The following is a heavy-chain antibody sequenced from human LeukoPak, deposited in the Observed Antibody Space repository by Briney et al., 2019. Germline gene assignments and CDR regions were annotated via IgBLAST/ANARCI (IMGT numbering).Heavy chain of an antibody. Sequence: GASVKVSCKASGGTFSSYAISWVRQATGQGLEWMGWMNPNSGITGCAQKFQGRVTMTRNISITTAYMELTSLTSEDTAVYYCARGIHRGTYRVSHYGMDVWGQGTTVTVS. D-gene: IGHD3-16*01. CDR3: ARGIHRGTYRVSHYGMDV. V-gene: IGHV1-8*02. J-gene: IGHJ6*02. CDR1: GGTFSSYA. CDR2: MNPNSGIT.